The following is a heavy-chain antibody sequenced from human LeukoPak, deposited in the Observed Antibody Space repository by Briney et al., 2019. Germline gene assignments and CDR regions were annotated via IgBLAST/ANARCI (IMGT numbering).Heavy chain of an antibody. V-gene: IGHV1-24*01. J-gene: IGHJ3*02. CDR1: GYTLTELS. CDR2: FDPEDGET. CDR3: ARDSGSGSYYPLHAFDI. Sequence: ASVKVSCKVSGYTLTELSMHWVRQAPGKGLEWMGGFDPEDGETIYAQKFQGRVTMTEDTSTDTAYMELSSLRSEDTAVYYCARDSGSGSYYPLHAFDIWGQGTMVTVSS. D-gene: IGHD3-10*01.